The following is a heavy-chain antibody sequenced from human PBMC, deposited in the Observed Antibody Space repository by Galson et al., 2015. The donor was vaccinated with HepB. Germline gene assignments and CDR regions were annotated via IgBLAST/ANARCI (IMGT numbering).Heavy chain of an antibody. CDR1: GYTFTGYY. CDR3: ARVGVAAAKYYFDY. D-gene: IGHD6-13*01. Sequence: SVKVSCKASGYTFTGYYMHWVRQAPGQGLEWMGWINPNSGGTNYAQKFQGRVTMTRDTSISTAYMELSRLRSDDTAVYYCARVGVAAAKYYFDYWGQGTLVTVSS. CDR2: INPNSGGT. J-gene: IGHJ4*02. V-gene: IGHV1-2*02.